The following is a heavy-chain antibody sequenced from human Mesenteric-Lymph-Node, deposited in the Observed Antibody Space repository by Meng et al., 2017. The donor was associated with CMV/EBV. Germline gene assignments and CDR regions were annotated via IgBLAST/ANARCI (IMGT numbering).Heavy chain of an antibody. J-gene: IGHJ6*02. Sequence: VKVSCKASGGTFNTYISNWVRHAAGQGLEGMGGIVPMYNIIFGAQNSQGRVTITTDGPQTTVYMELSSLRSEDTAVYYCATKQRYCSGDNCHYYGMDVWGQGTTVTVSS. V-gene: IGHV1-69*05. D-gene: IGHD2-15*01. CDR2: IVPMYNII. CDR3: ATKQRYCSGDNCHYYGMDV. CDR1: GGTFNTYI.